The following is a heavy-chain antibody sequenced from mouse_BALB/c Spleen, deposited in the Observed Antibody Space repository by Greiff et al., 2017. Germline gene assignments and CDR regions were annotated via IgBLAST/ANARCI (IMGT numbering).Heavy chain of an antibody. Sequence: VKLMESGPGLVAPSQSLSITCTVSGFSLTSYGVHWVRQPPGKGLEWLGVIWAGGSTNYNSALMSRLSISKDNSKSQVFLKMNSLQTDDTAMYYCATMYGNYPAWFAYWGQGTLVTVSA. D-gene: IGHD2-10*02. CDR2: IWAGGST. J-gene: IGHJ3*01. CDR3: ATMYGNYPAWFAY. CDR1: GFSLTSYG. V-gene: IGHV2-9*02.